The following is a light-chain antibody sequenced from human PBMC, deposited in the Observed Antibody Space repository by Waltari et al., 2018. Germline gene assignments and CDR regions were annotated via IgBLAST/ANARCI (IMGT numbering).Light chain of an antibody. CDR1: SSNIRAGYD. J-gene: IGLJ2*01. Sequence: QSGLTQPPSVSGAPGQTIPISCTASSSNIRAGYDIFWSQQFPGPAPNPLLYGRNTRPSGVPGRFSGSQSGTSASLAITGLQAEDEADYYCQSYDPSRSEVVFGGGTKLTVL. CDR2: GRN. V-gene: IGLV1-40*01. CDR3: QSYDPSRSEVV.